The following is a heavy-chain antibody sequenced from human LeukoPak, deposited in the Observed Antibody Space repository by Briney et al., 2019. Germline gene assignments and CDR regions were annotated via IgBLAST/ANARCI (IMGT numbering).Heavy chain of an antibody. CDR2: SNHSGGT. V-gene: IGHV4-34*01. Sequence: SETLSLTCAVYGGSFSGYYWSWIRQPPGKGLEWIGESNHSGGTNYNPSLKSRVTISVDTSKNQFSLKLNSVTAADTAVYYCATEMGGTDYWGQGTLITVSS. J-gene: IGHJ4*02. D-gene: IGHD6-19*01. CDR1: GGSFSGYY. CDR3: ATEMGGTDY.